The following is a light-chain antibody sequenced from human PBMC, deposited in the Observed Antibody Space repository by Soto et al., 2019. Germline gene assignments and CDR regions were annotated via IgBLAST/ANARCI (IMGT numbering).Light chain of an antibody. CDR1: QTISSW. J-gene: IGKJ1*01. CDR2: KAS. V-gene: IGKV1-5*03. Sequence: DIQMTQSPSTLSGSVGDRVTITCRASQTISSWLAWYQQKPGKAPKLLIYKASTLKSRVPSRFSGSGSGTEFTLTISSLQPDDFATYYCQHYYSYSEAVGQVTKVDSK. CDR3: QHYYSYSEA.